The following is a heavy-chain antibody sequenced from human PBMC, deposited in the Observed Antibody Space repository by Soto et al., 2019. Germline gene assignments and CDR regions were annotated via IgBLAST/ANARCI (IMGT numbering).Heavy chain of an antibody. Sequence: ASETLSLTCTVSGGSISSGDYYWSWIRQPPGKGLEWIGYIYYSGSTYYNPSLKSRVTISVDTSKNQFSLKLSSVTAADTAVYYCARVRELPTFDYWGQGTLVTVSS. CDR2: IYYSGST. V-gene: IGHV4-30-4*01. CDR1: GGSISSGDYY. J-gene: IGHJ4*02. CDR3: ARVRELPTFDY. D-gene: IGHD1-26*01.